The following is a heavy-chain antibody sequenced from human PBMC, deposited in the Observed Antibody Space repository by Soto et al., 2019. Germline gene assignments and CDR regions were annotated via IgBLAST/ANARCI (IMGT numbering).Heavy chain of an antibody. Sequence: QGQLVESGGGVVQPGRSLRLSCVASGFTFSSYGMHWVRQAPGKGLEWVAVIWYDGSRTFYADSVKGRFTISRDNSKNTLYLQMNSLGAEDTAVYYCTRDLVTISSWANTPDVWGQGTLVTVSS. V-gene: IGHV3-33*01. J-gene: IGHJ4*02. CDR3: TRDLVTISSWANTPDV. CDR2: IWYDGSRT. CDR1: GFTFSSYG. D-gene: IGHD6-13*01.